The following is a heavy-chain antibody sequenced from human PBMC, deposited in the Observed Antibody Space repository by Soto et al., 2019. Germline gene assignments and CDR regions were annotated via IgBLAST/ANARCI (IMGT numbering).Heavy chain of an antibody. CDR3: ARTEGKDIVLVPAAPSNSTYYFDY. CDR2: IIPIFGTA. CDR1: GGTFSSYA. D-gene: IGHD2-2*01. J-gene: IGHJ4*02. Sequence: QVQLVQSGAEVKKPGSSVKVSCKASGGTFSSYAISWVRQAPGQGLEWMGGIIPIFGTANYAQKFQGRVTITADESTSTAYMELSSLRSEDTAVYYCARTEGKDIVLVPAAPSNSTYYFDYWGQGTLVTVSS. V-gene: IGHV1-69*12.